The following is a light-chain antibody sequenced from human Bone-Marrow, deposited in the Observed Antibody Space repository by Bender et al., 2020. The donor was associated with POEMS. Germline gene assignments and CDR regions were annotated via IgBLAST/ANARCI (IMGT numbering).Light chain of an antibody. CDR2: EDT. CDR3: AAWDDSLSVL. V-gene: IGLV1-40*03. J-gene: IGLJ1*01. CDR1: SSNLGPGYA. Sequence: QSLLTQPPSVSGAPGQRVTISCTGTSSNLGPGYAVHWYQQLPGTAPKLLIYEDTNRPSGVPDRFSASRSGASASLAISGLRSEDEADYYCAAWDDSLSVLLGTGTKVTVL.